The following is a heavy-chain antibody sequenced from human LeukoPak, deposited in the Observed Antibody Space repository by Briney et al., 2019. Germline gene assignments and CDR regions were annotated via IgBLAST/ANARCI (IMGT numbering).Heavy chain of an antibody. CDR3: ARLRYCSSTSCYGRFDY. V-gene: IGHV4-39*01. Sequence: SETLSLTCTVSGGXISSSSYYWGWIRQPPGKWLEWIGSTYYSGSTYYNPSLKSRVTISVDTSKNQFSLKLSSVTAADTAVYYCARLRYCSSTSCYGRFDYWGQGTLVTVSS. J-gene: IGHJ4*02. CDR1: GGXISSSSYY. D-gene: IGHD2-2*01. CDR2: TYYSGST.